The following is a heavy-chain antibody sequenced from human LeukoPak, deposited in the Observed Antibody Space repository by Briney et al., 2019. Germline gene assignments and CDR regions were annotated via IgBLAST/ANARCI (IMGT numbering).Heavy chain of an antibody. CDR2: ISSSSSYI. CDR1: GFTFSSYS. CDR3: ARGIDGDYAPRYYYYMDV. D-gene: IGHD4-17*01. J-gene: IGHJ6*03. V-gene: IGHV3-21*01. Sequence: GGSLRLSCAASGFTFSSYSMNWVRQAPGKGLEWVSSISSSSSYIYYADSVKGRFTISRDNAKNSLYLQMNSLRAEDTAVYYCARGIDGDYAPRYYYYMDVWGKGTTVTVSS.